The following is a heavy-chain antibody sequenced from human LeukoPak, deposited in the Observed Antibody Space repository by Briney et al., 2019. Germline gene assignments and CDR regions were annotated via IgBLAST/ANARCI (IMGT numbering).Heavy chain of an antibody. CDR3: AKWRRGHYYGSGTELDY. Sequence: SVKVSCKTSGGIFSSYAINWVRQAPGQGLEWMGGIFAIFGTANYAQKFQGRVTITADKSTTTAYMELSSLRAEDTAVYYCAKWRRGHYYGSGTELDYWGQGTLVTVSS. V-gene: IGHV1-69*06. CDR2: IFAIFGTA. CDR1: GGIFSSYA. D-gene: IGHD3-10*01. J-gene: IGHJ4*02.